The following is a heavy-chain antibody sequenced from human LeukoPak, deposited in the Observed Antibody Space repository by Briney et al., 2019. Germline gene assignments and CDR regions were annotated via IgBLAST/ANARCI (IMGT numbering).Heavy chain of an antibody. V-gene: IGHV3-9*01. D-gene: IGHD2-8*02. J-gene: IGHJ4*02. CDR2: ISWNSGSI. Sequence: PGGSLRLSCAASGFTFYDYAMHWVRQAPGKGLEWVSGISWNSGSIGYADSVKGRFTISRDNAKNSLYLQMNSLRAEDTALYYCAKDTPMGVCWGQGTLVTVSS. CDR1: GFTFYDYA. CDR3: AKDTPMGVC.